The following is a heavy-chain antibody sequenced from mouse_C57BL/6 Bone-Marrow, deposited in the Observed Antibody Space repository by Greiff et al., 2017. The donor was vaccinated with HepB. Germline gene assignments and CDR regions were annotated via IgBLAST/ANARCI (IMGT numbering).Heavy chain of an antibody. J-gene: IGHJ2*01. CDR2: IDPSDSYT. D-gene: IGHD1-1*01. Sequence: QVHVKQPGAELVMPGASVKLSCKASGYTFTSYWMHWVKQRPGQGLEWIGEIDPSDSYTNYNQKFKGKSTLTVDKSSSTAYMQLSSLTSEDSAVYYCARTSGSSYFFDYWGQGTTLTVSS. CDR1: GYTFTSYW. V-gene: IGHV1-69*01. CDR3: ARTSGSSYFFDY.